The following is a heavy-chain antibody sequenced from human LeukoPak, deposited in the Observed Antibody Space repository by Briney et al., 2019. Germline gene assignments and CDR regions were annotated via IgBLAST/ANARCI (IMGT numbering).Heavy chain of an antibody. Sequence: PSETLSLTCTVSGYSISSDYYWGWIRQPPGKGLEWIGNIYQTGSTYYNPSLTSRVTISVDTSKNQFSLKLSSVTAADTAVYYCARVGASGYYDSSGYYPYWGQGTLVTVSS. J-gene: IGHJ4*02. CDR3: ARVGASGYYDSSGYYPY. CDR1: GYSISSDYY. V-gene: IGHV4-38-2*02. CDR2: IYQTGST. D-gene: IGHD3-22*01.